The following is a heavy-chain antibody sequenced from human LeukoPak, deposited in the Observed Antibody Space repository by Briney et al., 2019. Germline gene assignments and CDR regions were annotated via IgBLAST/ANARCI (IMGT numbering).Heavy chain of an antibody. CDR1: GFTFSSYG. V-gene: IGHV3-30*18. D-gene: IGHD5-24*01. CDR2: ISYDGSNK. J-gene: IGHJ4*02. Sequence: GRSLRLSCAASGFTFSSYGMHWVRQAPGKGLEWVAVISYDGSNKYYADSVKGRFTISRDNSKNTLYLQMNSLRAEDTAVYYCSNLLSRTEGYNSHYWGQGTLVTVSS. CDR3: SNLLSRTEGYNSHY.